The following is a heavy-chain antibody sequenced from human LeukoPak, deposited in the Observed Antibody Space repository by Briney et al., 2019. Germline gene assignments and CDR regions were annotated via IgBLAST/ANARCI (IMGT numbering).Heavy chain of an antibody. CDR3: ASTRWYYYDSSGYPSDY. CDR2: ISYDGSNK. CDR1: GLTFSDYA. V-gene: IGHV3-30-3*01. D-gene: IGHD3-22*01. J-gene: IGHJ4*02. Sequence: GRSLRPSCAASGLTFSDYAIHWVRQAPGKGLEWLAVISYDGSNKYYADSVKGRFTISRDDSKNTLYLQMKSRRTEGTAIYYCASTRWYYYDSSGYPSDYWGQGTLVTVSS.